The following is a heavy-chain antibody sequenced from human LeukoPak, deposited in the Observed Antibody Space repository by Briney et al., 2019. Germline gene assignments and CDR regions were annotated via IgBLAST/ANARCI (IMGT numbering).Heavy chain of an antibody. CDR3: ARDMTDCSGGSCYVYDAYDI. V-gene: IGHV6-1*01. Sequence: SQTLSLTCAISGDGVSSNSAAWNWIRQSPSRGLEWLGRTYYRSKWFNDYAVSGKSRITINPDTSKNQFSLQLNSVTPEDTAVYYCARDMTDCSGGSCYVYDAYDIWGQGTMVTVSS. J-gene: IGHJ3*02. D-gene: IGHD2-15*01. CDR2: TYYRSKWFN. CDR1: GDGVSSNSAA.